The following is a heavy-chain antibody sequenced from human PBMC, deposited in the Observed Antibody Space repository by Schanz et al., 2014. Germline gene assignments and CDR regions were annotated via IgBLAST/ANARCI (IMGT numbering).Heavy chain of an antibody. CDR3: ARDPGYSGQYGLDV. Sequence: QVQLQESGPGLMKPSETLSLTCIVSGGSMTTYYWSWIRQPAGKGLEWIAYIYYSGSTNYNPSLRGRVTISLDTSKNQFSLKLRSVTSADTAVYYCARDPGYSGQYGLDVWGQGTTVTVSS. V-gene: IGHV4-59*01. CDR2: IYYSGST. J-gene: IGHJ6*02. D-gene: IGHD6-13*01. CDR1: GGSMTTYY.